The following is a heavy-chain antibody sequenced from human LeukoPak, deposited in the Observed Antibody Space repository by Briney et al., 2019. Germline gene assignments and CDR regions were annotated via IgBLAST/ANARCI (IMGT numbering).Heavy chain of an antibody. CDR1: GVSMSSYF. CDR2: IYHSGST. CDR3: ARAVDTAMVNGVRFDY. V-gene: IGHV4-59*01. Sequence: SETLSLTCTVSGVSMSSYFWSWIRQPPGRGLEWIGYIYHSGSTHYNPSLTSRVTIAIDTSKNQLSLKLSSVTAADTAVYYCARAVDTAMVNGVRFDYWGQGTLVTVSS. J-gene: IGHJ4*02. D-gene: IGHD5-18*01.